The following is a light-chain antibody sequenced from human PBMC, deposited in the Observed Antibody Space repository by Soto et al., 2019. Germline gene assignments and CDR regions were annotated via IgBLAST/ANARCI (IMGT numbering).Light chain of an antibody. V-gene: IGLV2-11*01. CDR2: DVS. CDR1: SSDVGGYNY. CDR3: CSYAGTYTLWV. Sequence: QSALTQPRSVCGSPGQSVTISCTGTSSDVGGYNYVSWYQQYPGKAPKVIIYDVSKRPSGVPDRFSGSKSGNTASLTISGLQAEDEADYYCCSYAGTYTLWVFGGGTKLTVL. J-gene: IGLJ3*02.